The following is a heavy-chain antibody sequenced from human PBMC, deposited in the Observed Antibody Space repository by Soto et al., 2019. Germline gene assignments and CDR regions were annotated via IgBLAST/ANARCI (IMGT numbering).Heavy chain of an antibody. CDR3: ARDGVSPRYCGGDCYRSFV. V-gene: IGHV4-31*03. Sequence: QVQLQESGPGLVKPSQTLSLTCTVSGGSISSGGYYWSWIRQHPGKGLEWIGYIYYSGSTYYNPSLKSRVTISVDTSKNQFSLKLSSVTAADTAVYYCARDGVSPRYCGGDCYRSFVWGQGTLVTVSS. CDR2: IYYSGST. D-gene: IGHD2-21*02. CDR1: GGSISSGGYY. J-gene: IGHJ4*02.